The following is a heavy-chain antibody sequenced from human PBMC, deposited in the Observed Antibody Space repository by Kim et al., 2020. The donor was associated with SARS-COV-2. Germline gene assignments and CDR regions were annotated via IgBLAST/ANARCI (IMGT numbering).Heavy chain of an antibody. CDR2: IYYSGST. CDR1: GGSISSSSYY. V-gene: IGHV4-39*01. Sequence: SETLSLTCTVSGGSISSSSYYWGWIRQPPGKGLEWIGSIYYSGSTYYNPSLKSRVTISVDTSKNQFSLKLSSVTAADTAVYYCASEGGSRYGDYEEGITTGGRYWYFDLWGRGTLVTVSS. D-gene: IGHD4-17*01. CDR3: ASEGGSRYGDYEEGITTGGRYWYFDL. J-gene: IGHJ2*01.